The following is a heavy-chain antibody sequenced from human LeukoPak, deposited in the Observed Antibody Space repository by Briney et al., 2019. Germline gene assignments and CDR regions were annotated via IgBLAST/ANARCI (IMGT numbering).Heavy chain of an antibody. Sequence: SETLSLTCAVYGGSFSGYYWSWIRQPPGKGLEWIGEINHSGSTNYNPSLKSRVTISVDTSKNQFSLKLSSVTAADTAVYYCARRKYQLLFRYCSGGSCYSFLEDDWFDPWGQGTLVTVSS. J-gene: IGHJ5*02. CDR1: GGSFSGYY. D-gene: IGHD2-15*01. CDR2: INHSGST. CDR3: ARRKYQLLFRYCSGGSCYSFLEDDWFDP. V-gene: IGHV4-34*01.